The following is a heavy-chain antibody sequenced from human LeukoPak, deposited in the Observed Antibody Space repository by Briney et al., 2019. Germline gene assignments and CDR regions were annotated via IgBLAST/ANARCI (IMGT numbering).Heavy chain of an antibody. J-gene: IGHJ6*04. D-gene: IGHD2-2*01. V-gene: IGHV3-7*01. CDR2: IKPDGSDK. Sequence: GGSLRLSCAASGFTFSLHWMSWVRQAPGKGLEWVAYIKPDGSDKYYVDSVKGRFAMSRDNAKNSVYLQMNSLRAEDAAVYYCARDLARVVVSALDVWGKGTTVTVSS. CDR1: GFTFSLHW. CDR3: ARDLARVVVSALDV.